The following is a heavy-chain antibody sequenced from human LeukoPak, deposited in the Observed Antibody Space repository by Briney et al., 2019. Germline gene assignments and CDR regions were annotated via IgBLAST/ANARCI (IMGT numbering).Heavy chain of an antibody. CDR1: GFTFSNAW. J-gene: IGHJ1*01. CDR2: IKSKTDGWTT. CDR3: TTDPLGYCSSTSCYAYFQH. V-gene: IGHV3-15*01. Sequence: GGSLRLSCAASGFTFSNAWINWVRQAPGKGLEWVGHIKSKTDGWTTDYAAPVKGRFTISRDDSKNTLYLQMNSLKTEDTALYYCTTDPLGYCSSTSCYAYFQHWGQGTLVTVSS. D-gene: IGHD2-2*01.